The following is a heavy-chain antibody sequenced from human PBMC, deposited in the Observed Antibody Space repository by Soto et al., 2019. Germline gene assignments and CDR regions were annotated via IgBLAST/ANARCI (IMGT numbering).Heavy chain of an antibody. CDR1: GGTFSSYA. D-gene: IGHD4-4*01. Sequence: ASVKVSCKASGGTFSSYAISWVRQAPGQGLEWMGGIIPIFGTANYAQKFQGRVTITADESTSTAYMELSSLRSEDTAVYYCARGGEPKDYSNYFFDYWGQGTLGTVSS. J-gene: IGHJ4*02. V-gene: IGHV1-69*13. CDR3: ARGGEPKDYSNYFFDY. CDR2: IIPIFGTA.